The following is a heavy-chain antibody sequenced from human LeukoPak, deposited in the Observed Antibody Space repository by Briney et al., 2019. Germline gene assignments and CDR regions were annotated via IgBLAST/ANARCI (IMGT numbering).Heavy chain of an antibody. CDR3: AKYSQDSGWYDAFDN. Sequence: GGSLRLSCAASGFTFSSYAMSWVRQAPGKGLEWVSAISGSGGSTYYADSVKGRFTISRDNSKNTLYLQMNSLRAEDTAVYYCAKYSQDSGWYDAFDNWGQGTLVTVSS. CDR1: GFTFSSYA. D-gene: IGHD6-19*01. CDR2: ISGSGGST. J-gene: IGHJ4*02. V-gene: IGHV3-23*01.